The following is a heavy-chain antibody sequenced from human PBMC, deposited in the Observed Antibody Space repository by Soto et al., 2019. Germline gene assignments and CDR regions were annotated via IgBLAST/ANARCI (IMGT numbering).Heavy chain of an antibody. CDR2: SFPSGST. J-gene: IGHJ6*02. Sequence: ETLSLTCTVSGDSISSYYCSWIRQAPGMGLELIGYSFPSGSTRYNPSLKSRATISVDTAKNQFSLKLSSVTAADTAVYYCAGKFDSSSSYVLSQKIGGYGMAGWGQGTTVTVSS. V-gene: IGHV4-59*01. CDR1: GDSISSYY. D-gene: IGHD6-13*01. CDR3: AGKFDSSSSYVLSQKIGGYGMAG.